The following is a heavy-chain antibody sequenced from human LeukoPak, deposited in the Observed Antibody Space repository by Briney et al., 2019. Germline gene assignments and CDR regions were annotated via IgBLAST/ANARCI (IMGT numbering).Heavy chain of an antibody. CDR1: GFTFSTYG. CDR3: ARDCSGSHVQLCGMDV. CDR2: IYSGGDT. Sequence: GGSLRLSCSASGFTFSTYGMSWVRQAPGKGLEWVSVIYSGGDTYYADSVKGRFTISRDNSKNTLYLQMKSLRAEDTAVYYCARDCSGSHVQLCGMDVWGQGTTVTASS. D-gene: IGHD1-26*01. V-gene: IGHV3-53*01. J-gene: IGHJ6*02.